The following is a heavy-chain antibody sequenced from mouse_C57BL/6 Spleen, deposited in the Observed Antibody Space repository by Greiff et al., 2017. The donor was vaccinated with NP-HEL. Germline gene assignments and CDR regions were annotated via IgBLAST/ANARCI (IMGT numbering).Heavy chain of an antibody. CDR1: GYAFSSSW. Sequence: VQLQQSGPELVKPGASVKISCKASGYAFSSSWMNWVKQRPGKGLEWIGRIYPGDGDTNYNGKFKGKATLTADKSSSTAYMQLSSLTSEDSAVYFCAREGGMASYYDYEGFAYWGQGTLVTVSA. J-gene: IGHJ3*01. CDR2: IYPGDGDT. V-gene: IGHV1-82*01. D-gene: IGHD2-4*01. CDR3: AREGGMASYYDYEGFAY.